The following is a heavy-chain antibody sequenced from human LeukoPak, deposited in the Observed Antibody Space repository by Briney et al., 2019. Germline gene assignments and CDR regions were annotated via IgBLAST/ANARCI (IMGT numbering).Heavy chain of an antibody. V-gene: IGHV1-46*01. J-gene: IGHJ4*02. CDR2: INPSGGST. CDR3: ARPRAPYGSGSYFDY. Sequence: ASVKVSCKASGYTFTSYYMHWVRQAPGQGLEWMGIINPSGGSTSYAQKFQGRVTMTRDTSTSTVYMELSSLRSEDTAVYYCARPRAPYGSGSYFDYWGQGTLVTVSS. D-gene: IGHD3-10*01. CDR1: GYTFTSYY.